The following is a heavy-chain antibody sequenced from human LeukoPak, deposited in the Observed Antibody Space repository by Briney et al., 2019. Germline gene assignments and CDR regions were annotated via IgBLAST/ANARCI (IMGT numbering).Heavy chain of an antibody. CDR2: ISAYNGNT. Sequence: ASVKVSCKASGYTFTSYGISWVRQAPGQGLEWMGWISAYNGNTNYAQKLQGRVTMTTDTSTSTAYMELRSLRSEDTAVYYCARGDLVGATNDAFDIWGQGTMVTVSS. CDR3: ARGDLVGATNDAFDI. D-gene: IGHD1-26*01. CDR1: GYTFTSYG. J-gene: IGHJ3*02. V-gene: IGHV1-18*01.